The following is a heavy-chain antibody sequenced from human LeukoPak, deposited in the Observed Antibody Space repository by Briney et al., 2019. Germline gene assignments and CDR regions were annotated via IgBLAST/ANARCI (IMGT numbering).Heavy chain of an antibody. Sequence: SEPLSLTCAVSGYSISSGYYWGWIRQPPGKGLEWIGSIYHSVSTYYNPSLKSRVTISVDTSKNQFSLKLSSVTAADTAVYYCAGSRGSGSYYRRYYYYGMDVWGKGTTVTVSS. D-gene: IGHD3-10*01. V-gene: IGHV4-38-2*01. CDR2: IYHSVST. CDR1: GYSISSGYY. CDR3: AGSRGSGSYYRRYYYYGMDV. J-gene: IGHJ6*04.